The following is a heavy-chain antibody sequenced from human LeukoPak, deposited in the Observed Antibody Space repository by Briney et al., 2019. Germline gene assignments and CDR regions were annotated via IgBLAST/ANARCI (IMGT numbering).Heavy chain of an antibody. J-gene: IGHJ1*01. D-gene: IGHD3-22*01. Sequence: ASVKVSCKTSGYTFTSYGISWVRQAPGQGLEWMGWISADNGNTNNAQKVQGRVTMTTDTSTSTAYMELRSLRSDDTAVYYCAREGGYYYDSSGYYAQYFQHWGQGTLVTVSS. V-gene: IGHV1-18*01. CDR3: AREGGYYYDSSGYYAQYFQH. CDR2: ISADNGNT. CDR1: GYTFTSYG.